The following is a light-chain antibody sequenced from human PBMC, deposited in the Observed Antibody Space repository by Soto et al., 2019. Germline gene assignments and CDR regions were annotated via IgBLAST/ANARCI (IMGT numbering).Light chain of an antibody. CDR3: QHYTNWPYT. CDR1: QRVGYN. CDR2: GAS. Sequence: EIVMTQSPATLSMYPGERPSLSGRASQRVGYNLAWYQHTAGQAPRLHIYGASTKATGIRARFSGSGSATSFTLTLSRLPSEDFAVYSLQHYTNWPYTFGQANKLEIK. V-gene: IGKV3-15*01. J-gene: IGKJ2*01.